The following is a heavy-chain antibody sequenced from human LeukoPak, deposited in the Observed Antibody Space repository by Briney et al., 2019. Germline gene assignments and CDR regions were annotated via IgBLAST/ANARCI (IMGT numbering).Heavy chain of an antibody. V-gene: IGHV4-39*01. Sequence: KPSETLSLTCTVSGGSISSSSYYWGWIRQPPGKGLEWIGSIYYSGSTYYNPSLKSRVTISVDTSKNQFSLKLSSVTAADTAVYYCARHYYYDSSGLSNWGKREPWRLYYFDYWGQGTLVTVSS. CDR2: IYYSGST. D-gene: IGHD3-22*01. CDR1: GGSISSSSYY. J-gene: IGHJ4*02. CDR3: ARHYYYDSSGLSNWGKREPWRLYYFDY.